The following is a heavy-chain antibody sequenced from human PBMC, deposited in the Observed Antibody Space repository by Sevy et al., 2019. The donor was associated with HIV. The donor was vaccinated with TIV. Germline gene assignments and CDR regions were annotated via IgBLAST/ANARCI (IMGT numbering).Heavy chain of an antibody. CDR1: EFTVSDNY. J-gene: IGHJ6*02. CDR2: SYGSENT. V-gene: IGHV3-53*01. CDR3: ARVSPGIAAARGLDV. Sequence: GGSLRLSCLASEFTVSDNYMSWVRQAPGKGLEWVSVSYGSENTFFAESVKGRFSSSSEYSRNRIYLEMNSVTIEDTAVYYCARVSPGIAAARGLDVWGQGTTVTVSS. D-gene: IGHD6-13*01.